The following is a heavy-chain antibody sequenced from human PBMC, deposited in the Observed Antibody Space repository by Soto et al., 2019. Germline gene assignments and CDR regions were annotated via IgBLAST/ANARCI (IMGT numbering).Heavy chain of an antibody. V-gene: IGHV1-18*04. Sequence: ASVKVSCKASGYTFTNHGISWVRQAPGQGLEWVGWVSGYNDKTKSAQKFQGRVTMTTDTSTSTAYMELRSLRSDDTAVYYCARDFYPVAYFFDYWGQGTMVTVST. J-gene: IGHJ4*02. CDR2: VSGYNDKT. D-gene: IGHD2-21*01. CDR3: ARDFYPVAYFFDY. CDR1: GYTFTNHG.